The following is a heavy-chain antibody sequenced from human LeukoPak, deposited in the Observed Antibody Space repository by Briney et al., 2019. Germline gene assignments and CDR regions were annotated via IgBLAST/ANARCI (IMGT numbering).Heavy chain of an antibody. J-gene: IGHJ4*02. V-gene: IGHV3-23*01. CDR3: AIGQQQLVRGTVFDY. Sequence: PGGSLRLSCAASGFTFSSYAMSWVRQAPWKGLEWVSAISGSGGSTYYADSVKGRFTISRDNSKNTLYLQMNSLRAEDTAVYYCAIGQQQLVRGTVFDYWGQGTLVTVSS. CDR2: ISGSGGST. D-gene: IGHD6-13*01. CDR1: GFTFSSYA.